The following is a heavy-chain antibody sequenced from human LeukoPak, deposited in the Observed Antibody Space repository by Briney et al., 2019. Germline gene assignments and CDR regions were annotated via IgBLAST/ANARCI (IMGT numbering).Heavy chain of an antibody. V-gene: IGHV4-4*07. CDR3: ARALVGALDY. D-gene: IGHD1-26*01. CDR2: IYTSGST. Sequence: PSETLSLTCTVSGGSIISYYWSWIRQPAGKRLEWIGRIYTSGSTNYNPSLKSRVTISVYKSKNQYSLKLSSVTAADTAVYYCARALVGALDYWGQGTLVTVSS. CDR1: GGSIISYY. J-gene: IGHJ4*02.